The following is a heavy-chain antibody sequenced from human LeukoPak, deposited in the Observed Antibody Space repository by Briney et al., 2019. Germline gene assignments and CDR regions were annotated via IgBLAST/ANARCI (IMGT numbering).Heavy chain of an antibody. J-gene: IGHJ4*02. V-gene: IGHV3-7*01. D-gene: IGHD3-10*01. CDR1: GFTFSNYW. CDR2: IQQDGSEK. CDR3: AKERLWSHYYDY. Sequence: PGGSLRLSCVASGFTFSNYWMSWVRQAPGKGLEWVANIQQDGSEKYYVDSVKGRFTISRDNAKNSLYLQMNSLRAEDTAVYYCAKERLWSHYYDYWGQGTLVTVSS.